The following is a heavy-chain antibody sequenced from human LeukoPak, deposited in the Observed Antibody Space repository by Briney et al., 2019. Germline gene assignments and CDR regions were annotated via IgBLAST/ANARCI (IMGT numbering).Heavy chain of an antibody. CDR3: ARGPTVTTFDAFDI. V-gene: IGHV3-48*01. D-gene: IGHD4-17*01. CDR1: GFTFSSYG. CDR2: ISSSSSTI. J-gene: IGHJ3*02. Sequence: GGSLRLSCAASGFTFSSYGMHWVRQAPGKGLEWVSYISSSSSTIYYADSVKGRFTISRDNAKNSLYLQMNSLRAEDTAVYYCARGPTVTTFDAFDIWGQGTMVTVSS.